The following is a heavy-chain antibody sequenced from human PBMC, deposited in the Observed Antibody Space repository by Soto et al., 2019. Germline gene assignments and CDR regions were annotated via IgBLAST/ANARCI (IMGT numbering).Heavy chain of an antibody. Sequence: ASVKVSCKASGYTFTSYYMHWVRQAPGQGLEWMGIINPSGGSTSYAQKFQGRVTMTRDTSTSTVYMELSSLRSEDTAVYYCARESDSSSWYLLHRFDPWGQGTLVTVSS. CDR2: INPSGGST. CDR3: ARESDSSSWYLLHRFDP. J-gene: IGHJ5*02. CDR1: GYTFTSYY. V-gene: IGHV1-46*01. D-gene: IGHD6-13*01.